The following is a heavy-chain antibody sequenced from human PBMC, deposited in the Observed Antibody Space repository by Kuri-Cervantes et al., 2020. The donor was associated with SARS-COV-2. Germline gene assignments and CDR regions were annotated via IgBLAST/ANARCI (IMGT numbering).Heavy chain of an antibody. CDR3: ARERPSVVVPAAIFQGPYYYYYMDV. CDR2: INPNSGGT. D-gene: IGHD2-2*02. V-gene: IGHV1-2*02. Sequence: ASVKVSCKASGYTFTGYYMHWVRQAPGQGLEWMGWINPNSGGTNYAQKFQGRVTITADESTSTVYMELSSLRSEDTAVYYCARERPSVVVPAAIFQGPYYYYYMDVWGKGTTVTVSS. J-gene: IGHJ6*03. CDR1: GYTFTGYY.